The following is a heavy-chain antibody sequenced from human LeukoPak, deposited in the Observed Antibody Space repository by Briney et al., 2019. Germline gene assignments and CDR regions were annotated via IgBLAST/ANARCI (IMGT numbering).Heavy chain of an antibody. CDR3: AGGRHDYYYYMDV. V-gene: IGHV1-69*05. Sequence: VASVKVSCKASGGTFSGYAISWVRQAPGQGLEWMGRIIPIFGTANYAQKFQGRVTITTDESTSTAYMELSSLRSEDTAVYYCAGGRHDYYYYMDVWGKGTTVTVSS. D-gene: IGHD6-25*01. J-gene: IGHJ6*03. CDR2: IIPIFGTA. CDR1: GGTFSGYA.